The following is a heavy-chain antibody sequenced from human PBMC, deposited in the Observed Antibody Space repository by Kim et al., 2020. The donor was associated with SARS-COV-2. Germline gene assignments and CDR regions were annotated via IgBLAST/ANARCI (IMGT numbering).Heavy chain of an antibody. J-gene: IGHJ4*02. CDR2: ISSSSSTI. CDR3: ARGGLEKGAIGQLGY. Sequence: GGSLRLSCAASGFTFSSYSMNWVRQAPGKGLEWVSYISSSSSTIYYADSVKGRFTISRDNAKNSLYLQMNSLRDEDTAVYYCARGGLEKGAIGQLGYWGQGTLVTVSS. D-gene: IGHD3-10*01. CDR1: GFTFSSYS. V-gene: IGHV3-48*02.